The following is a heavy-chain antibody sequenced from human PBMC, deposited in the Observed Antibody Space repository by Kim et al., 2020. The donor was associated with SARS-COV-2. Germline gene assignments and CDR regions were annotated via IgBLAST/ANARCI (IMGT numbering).Heavy chain of an antibody. CDR3: ARVKRAAGTDY. CDR2: INHSGST. D-gene: IGHD6-13*01. Sequence: SETLSLTCAVYGGSFSGYYWSWIRQPPGKGLEWIGEINHSGSTNYNPSLKSRVTISVDTSKNQFSLKLSSVTAADTAVYYCARVKRAAGTDYWGQGTLVTVSS. V-gene: IGHV4-34*01. CDR1: GGSFSGYY. J-gene: IGHJ4*02.